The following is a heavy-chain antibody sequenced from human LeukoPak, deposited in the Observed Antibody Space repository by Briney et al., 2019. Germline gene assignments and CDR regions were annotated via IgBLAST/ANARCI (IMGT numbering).Heavy chain of an antibody. D-gene: IGHD3-22*01. J-gene: IGHJ4*02. Sequence: SETLSLTCTVSGGSISSYYWSWIRQPPGKGLEWIGHIYYSGSTNYNPSLKSRVTISLDTSKNQFSLNLRSVTAADTAVYFCARQGDSGRSYDYRGQGTLVTVSS. V-gene: IGHV4-59*08. CDR3: ARQGDSGRSYDY. CDR1: GGSISSYY. CDR2: IYYSGST.